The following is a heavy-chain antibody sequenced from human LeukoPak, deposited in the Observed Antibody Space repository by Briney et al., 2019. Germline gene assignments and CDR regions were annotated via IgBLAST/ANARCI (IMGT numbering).Heavy chain of an antibody. V-gene: IGHV1-18*01. D-gene: IGHD1-26*01. Sequence: GASVKVSCKASGYTFTTYGISWVRQAPGQGLEWMGWISGYNGNTKYAQKLQGRVTLTTDTATSTAYMDLKSLRSDDTAVYYCARDQMGGTYYGYFQHRGQGTLVTVSS. CDR2: ISGYNGNT. CDR1: GYTFTTYG. J-gene: IGHJ1*01. CDR3: ARDQMGGTYYGYFQH.